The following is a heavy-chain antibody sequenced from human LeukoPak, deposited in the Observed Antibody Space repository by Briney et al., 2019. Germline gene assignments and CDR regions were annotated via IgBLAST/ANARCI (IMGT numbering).Heavy chain of an antibody. CDR3: AKRIAVAGSYFDY. D-gene: IGHD6-19*01. J-gene: IGHJ4*02. CDR2: ISGSGGST. V-gene: IGHV3-23*01. Sequence: GGSLRLSCAASGFTFSSYAVSWVRQAPGKGLEWVSAISGSGGSTYYADSVKGRFTISRDNSKNTLYLQMNSLRAEDTAVYYCAKRIAVAGSYFDYWGQGTLVTVSS. CDR1: GFTFSSYA.